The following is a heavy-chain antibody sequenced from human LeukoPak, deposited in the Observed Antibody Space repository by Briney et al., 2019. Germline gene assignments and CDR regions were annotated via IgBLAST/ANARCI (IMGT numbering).Heavy chain of an antibody. V-gene: IGHV5-10-1*01. CDR1: GYSFTSYW. J-gene: IGHJ4*02. Sequence: GESLKISCKGSGYSFTSYWISWVRRMPGRGLQWMGRIDPSDSYTNYSPSFQGHVTISADRSISTAYLQWSSLKASDTAMYYCARRSYSSSWGLDYWGQGTLVTVSS. D-gene: IGHD6-13*01. CDR2: IDPSDSYT. CDR3: ARRSYSSSWGLDY.